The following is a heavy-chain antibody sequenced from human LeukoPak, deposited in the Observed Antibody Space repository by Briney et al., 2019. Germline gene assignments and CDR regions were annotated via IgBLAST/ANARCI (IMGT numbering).Heavy chain of an antibody. CDR1: GGSIGSYC. J-gene: IGHJ1*01. D-gene: IGHD3-9*01. CDR3: ARGSSNYDILTGYNPIARYFQH. CDR2: IYYSGST. Sequence: SETLSLTCTVSGGSIGSYCWSWIRQPPGKGLEWIGYIYYSGSTNYNPSLKSRVTISVDTSKNQFSLKLSSVTAADTAVYYCARGSSNYDILTGYNPIARYFQHWGQGTLVTVSS. V-gene: IGHV4-59*12.